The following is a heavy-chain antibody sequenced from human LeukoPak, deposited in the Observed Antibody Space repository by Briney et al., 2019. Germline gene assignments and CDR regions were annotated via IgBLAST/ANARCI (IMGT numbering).Heavy chain of an antibody. V-gene: IGHV6-1*01. CDR2: TYYRSKWYN. Sequence: SQTLSLTCVISGDSVSTNSVAWNWIRQSPSRGLEWLGRTYYRSKWYNDYAVSVKSRITINPDTSKNQFFLQLNSVTPEDTAVYYCARETSHFDYWGQGTLVTVSS. J-gene: IGHJ4*02. CDR3: ARETSHFDY. CDR1: GDSVSTNSVA.